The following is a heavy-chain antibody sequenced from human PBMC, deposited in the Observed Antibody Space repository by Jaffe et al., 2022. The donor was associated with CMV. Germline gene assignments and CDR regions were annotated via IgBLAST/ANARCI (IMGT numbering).Heavy chain of an antibody. D-gene: IGHD3-22*01. CDR3: ARLSNYYDSSGYFPESWGSGY. J-gene: IGHJ4*02. CDR1: GGSISSSSYY. Sequence: QLQLQESGPGLVKPSETLSLTCTVSGGSISSSSYYWGWIRQPPGKGLEWIGSIYYSGSTYYNPSLKSRVTISVDTSKNQFSLKLSSVTAADTAVYYCARLSNYYDSSGYFPESWGSGYWGQGTLVTVSS. V-gene: IGHV4-39*01. CDR2: IYYSGST.